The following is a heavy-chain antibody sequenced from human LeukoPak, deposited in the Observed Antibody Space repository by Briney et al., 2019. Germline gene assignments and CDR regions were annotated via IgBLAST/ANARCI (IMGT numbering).Heavy chain of an antibody. V-gene: IGHV3-30*01. D-gene: IGHD2-2*02. J-gene: IGHJ6*03. CDR1: GFTFSSYA. CDR2: ISYDGSNK. Sequence: PGRSLRLSCAASGFTFSSYAMHWVRQAPGKGLEWVAVISYDGSNKYYADSVKGRFTISRDNSKNTLYLQMNSLRAEDTAVYYCARDGMNCSSTSCYMAYYYYYYMDVWGKGTTVTVSS. CDR3: ARDGMNCSSTSCYMAYYYYYYMDV.